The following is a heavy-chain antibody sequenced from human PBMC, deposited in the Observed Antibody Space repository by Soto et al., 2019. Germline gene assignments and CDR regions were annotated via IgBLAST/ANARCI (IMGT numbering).Heavy chain of an antibody. J-gene: IGHJ4*02. CDR1: GFTIDDYA. D-gene: IGHD5-12*01. V-gene: IGHV3-9*01. Sequence: GGSLRLTCAASGFTIDDYAMHGVRQAPGKGLEKVSGISWNSGSIGYADSVKGRFTISRDNAKNSMYLQMDSLRVDDTAVYYCTTGRDGYKRADYWGQGTQVTVSS. CDR2: ISWNSGSI. CDR3: TTGRDGYKRADY.